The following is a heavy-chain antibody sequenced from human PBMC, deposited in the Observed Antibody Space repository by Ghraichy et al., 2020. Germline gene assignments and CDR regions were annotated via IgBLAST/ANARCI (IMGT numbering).Heavy chain of an antibody. D-gene: IGHD5-12*01. CDR3: ARVTEYSGYDTLVDY. J-gene: IGHJ4*02. V-gene: IGHV1-69*13. Sequence: SVKVSCKASGGTFSSYAISWVRQAPGQGLEWMGGIIPIFGTANYAQKFQGRVTITADESTSTAYMELSSLRSEDTAVYYCARVTEYSGYDTLVDYWGQGTLVTVSS. CDR2: IIPIFGTA. CDR1: GGTFSSYA.